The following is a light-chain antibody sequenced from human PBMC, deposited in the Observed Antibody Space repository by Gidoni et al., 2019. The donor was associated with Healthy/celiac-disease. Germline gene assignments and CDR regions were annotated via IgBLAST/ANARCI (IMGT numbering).Light chain of an antibody. Sequence: DIQMTQSPSSLSASVGDRVTITCRASQSISSYLNWYQQKPGKAHELLIDAASILQKGGPTRFSGSEYGTDFTRYISSLQPEDFATYYCQQSYNTPFTFGQXTKLEMK. J-gene: IGKJ2*01. CDR1: QSISSY. CDR2: AAS. CDR3: QQSYNTPFT. V-gene: IGKV1-39*01.